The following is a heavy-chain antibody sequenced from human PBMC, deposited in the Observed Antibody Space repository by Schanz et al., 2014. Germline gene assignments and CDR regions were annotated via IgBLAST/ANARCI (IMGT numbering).Heavy chain of an antibody. D-gene: IGHD4-4*01. Sequence: QVQLVQSGAEVKKPGASVKVSCKASGYTFTSYYMHWVRQAPGQGLEWMGIINPSGGRTSYAQKFQGRVTMTRETATITGYMELGSLRSEGAAVYYCAPSNALPHLDYWGQGTLVTVSS. J-gene: IGHJ4*02. V-gene: IGHV1-46*03. CDR1: GYTFTSYY. CDR2: INPSGGRT. CDR3: APSNALPHLDY.